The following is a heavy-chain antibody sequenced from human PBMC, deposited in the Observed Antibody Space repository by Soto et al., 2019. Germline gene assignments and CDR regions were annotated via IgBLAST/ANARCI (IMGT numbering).Heavy chain of an antibody. CDR1: GFTFSDYA. D-gene: IGHD3-10*01. CDR2: ISGSGDST. J-gene: IGHJ6*02. Sequence: GGSLRLSCAPSGFTFSDYAVSWARQAPEKGVERVSAISGSGDSTFYADSVRGRFTISRDDSKNTLYLKMNNLSAEDTAVYFCARGSCPSGYCALDLWGQGTTVTVSS. V-gene: IGHV3-23*01. CDR3: ARGSCPSGYCALDL.